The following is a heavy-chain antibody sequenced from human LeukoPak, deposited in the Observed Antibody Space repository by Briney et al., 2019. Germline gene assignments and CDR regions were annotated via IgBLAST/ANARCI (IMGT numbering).Heavy chain of an antibody. J-gene: IGHJ4*02. CDR1: SGSFSPYL. CDR3: ARRRNWNDVLDS. Sequence: SDTLSLTCAVYSGSFSPYLWSWIRQPPGKGLERIAEISHSGNANYNPSLKSRVAISVDPSKNQFSLTMNSVTAADTAVYYCARRRNWNDVLDSWGQGTLVTVSS. V-gene: IGHV4-34*01. CDR2: ISHSGNA. D-gene: IGHD1-1*01.